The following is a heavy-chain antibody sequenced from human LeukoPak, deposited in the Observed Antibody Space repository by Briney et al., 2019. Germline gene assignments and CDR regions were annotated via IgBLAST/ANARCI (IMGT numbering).Heavy chain of an antibody. CDR2: ISPYNGNT. V-gene: IGHV1-18*01. CDR3: ARDKGRAYSYGYVHC. J-gene: IGHJ1*01. CDR1: GYTFTTFG. Sequence: ASVKVSLKTSGYTFTTFGINWVRQAPGQGLEWMGWISPYNGNTNYAQKLQGRVTMTTDTSTNTAYMELRSLRSDDTAVYYCARDKGRAYSYGYVHCGGEGTLVTVS. D-gene: IGHD5-18*01.